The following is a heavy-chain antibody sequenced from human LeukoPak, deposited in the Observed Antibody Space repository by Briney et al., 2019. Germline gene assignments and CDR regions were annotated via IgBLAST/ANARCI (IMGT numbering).Heavy chain of an antibody. Sequence: SETLSLTCTVSGGSISTSRYYWGWIPQPPGKGLEWIGSIFYSGSTYYNPSLKSRVTISVDTSKKQFSLKLSSVTAADTAVYYCARTVGEPGAEYFQHWGQGTLVTVSS. CDR3: ARTVGEPGAEYFQH. D-gene: IGHD3-10*01. CDR2: IFYSGST. J-gene: IGHJ1*01. CDR1: GGSISTSRYY. V-gene: IGHV4-39*01.